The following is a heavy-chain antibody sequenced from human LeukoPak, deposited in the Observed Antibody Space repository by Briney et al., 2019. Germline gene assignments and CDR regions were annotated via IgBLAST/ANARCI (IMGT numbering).Heavy chain of an antibody. Sequence: ASVKVSCKVSGYTLTELSMHWVRQAPGQGLEWMGWINPNSGGTNYAQKFQGRVTMTRDTSISTAYMELSRLRSDDTAVYYCARFPTVTTLGDYWGQGTLVTVSS. V-gene: IGHV1-2*02. CDR3: ARFPTVTTLGDY. CDR1: GYTLTELS. D-gene: IGHD4-17*01. J-gene: IGHJ4*02. CDR2: INPNSGGT.